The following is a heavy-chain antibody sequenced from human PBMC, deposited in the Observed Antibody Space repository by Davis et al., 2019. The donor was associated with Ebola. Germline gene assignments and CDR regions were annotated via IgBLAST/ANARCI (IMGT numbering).Heavy chain of an antibody. J-gene: IGHJ5*02. V-gene: IGHV4-31*03. D-gene: IGHD3-3*02. CDR1: GGSISSGGYY. Sequence: LRLSCTVSGGSISSGGYYWSWIRQHPGKGLEWIGYIYYSGSTYYNPSLKSRVTISVDTSKNQFSLKLSSVTAADTAVYYCARTLGGRFDPWGQGTLVTVSS. CDR2: IYYSGST. CDR3: ARTLGGRFDP.